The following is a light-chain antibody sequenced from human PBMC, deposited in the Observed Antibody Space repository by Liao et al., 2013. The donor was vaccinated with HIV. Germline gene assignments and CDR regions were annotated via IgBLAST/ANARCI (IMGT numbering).Light chain of an antibody. Sequence: SYELTQPSSVSVSPGQTAKITCSGDVLAKKYARWFQQKPGQAPVLVIHKDSERRSGIPERFSGSSSGTTVTLTINGAQVEDEADYYCYAVADNIWVFGGGTKTDRP. CDR2: KDS. CDR3: YAVADNIWV. J-gene: IGLJ3*02. V-gene: IGLV3-27*01. CDR1: VLAKKY.